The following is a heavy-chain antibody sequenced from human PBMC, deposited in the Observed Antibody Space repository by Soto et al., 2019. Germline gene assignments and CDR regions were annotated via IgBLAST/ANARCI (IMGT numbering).Heavy chain of an antibody. V-gene: IGHV3-7*01. D-gene: IGHD3-22*01. CDR1: EFTFSSYW. CDR3: ARAYYYDSSGYYNYSGMDV. J-gene: IGHJ6*02. Sequence: GGSLRLSCAASEFTFSSYWMTWVRQAPGKGLEWVANINQDGREKYYVDSVKGRLTISRDNAKNSLYLQMNSLRGEDTAVYYCARAYYYDSSGYYNYSGMDVWGQGTTVTVSS. CDR2: INQDGREK.